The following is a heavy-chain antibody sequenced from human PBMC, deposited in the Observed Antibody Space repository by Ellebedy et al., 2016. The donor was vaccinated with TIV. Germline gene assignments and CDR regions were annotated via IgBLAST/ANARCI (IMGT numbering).Heavy chain of an antibody. CDR1: GFTFRSYA. J-gene: IGHJ6*02. D-gene: IGHD4-17*01. CDR2: ISGSGVST. CDR3: AKGSQDGFYYYYAMDV. V-gene: IGHV3-23*01. Sequence: PGGSLRLSCAASGFTFRSYAMSRVRQAPGRGLEWVSHISGSGVSTYYADSVKGRFTISRDNSKNTLYLPMNSLRADDTAVYYCAKGSQDGFYYYYAMDVWGQGTTVTVSS.